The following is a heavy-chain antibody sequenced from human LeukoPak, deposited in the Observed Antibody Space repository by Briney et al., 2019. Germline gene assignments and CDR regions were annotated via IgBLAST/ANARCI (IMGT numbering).Heavy chain of an antibody. V-gene: IGHV1-69*04. CDR3: ARLYCSSTSCSYYFDY. D-gene: IGHD2-2*01. J-gene: IGHJ4*02. Sequence: ASVKVSCKASGGTFSSYAISWVRQAPGQGLEWMGRIIPILGIANYAQKFQGRVTITADKSTSTAYMELSSLRSEDTAVYYCARLYCSSTSCSYYFDYWGQGTLVTVSS. CDR2: IIPILGIA. CDR1: GGTFSSYA.